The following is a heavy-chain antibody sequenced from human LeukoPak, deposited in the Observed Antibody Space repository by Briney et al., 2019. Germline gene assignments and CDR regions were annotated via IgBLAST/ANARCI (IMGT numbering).Heavy chain of an antibody. D-gene: IGHD5-24*01. Sequence: SVKVSCKASGGTFSSFAISWVRQAPGQGLEWMGRIIPIFGTANYAQKFQGRVTITTDESTSTAYMELSSLRSEDTAVYYCARDPLATKYYFDYWGQGTLVTVSS. J-gene: IGHJ4*02. V-gene: IGHV1-69*05. CDR1: GGTFSSFA. CDR3: ARDPLATKYYFDY. CDR2: IIPIFGTA.